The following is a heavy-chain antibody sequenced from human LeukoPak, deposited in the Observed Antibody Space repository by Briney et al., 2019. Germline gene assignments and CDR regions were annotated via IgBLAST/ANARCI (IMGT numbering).Heavy chain of an antibody. CDR2: INPNNGGT. D-gene: IGHD2-2*01. J-gene: IGHJ4*02. CDR3: APTNAWLYYFDY. V-gene: IGHV1-2*02. Sequence: GASVKVSFKTSGYAFTGYYMHWVRQAPGHGLEWMGWINPNNGGTYYAQKFQGRVIMTRDTSISTAYMELTRLRSDDTAVYYCAPTNAWLYYFDYWGQGTLVTVSS. CDR1: GYAFTGYY.